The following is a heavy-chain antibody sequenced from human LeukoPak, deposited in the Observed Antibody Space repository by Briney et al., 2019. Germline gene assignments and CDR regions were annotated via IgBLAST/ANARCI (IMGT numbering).Heavy chain of an antibody. CDR2: ISTSSSYI. CDR1: GFTFSSYA. J-gene: IGHJ4*02. CDR3: ARGYDFGSGSFFDY. V-gene: IGHV3-21*01. Sequence: PGGSLRLSYAASGFTFSSYAMNWVRQAPGKGLEWVSSISTSSSYIYYADSVKGRFTIARDNAKNSLYLQMDSLRAEDTAVYYCARGYDFGSGSFFDYWGQGTLVTVSS. D-gene: IGHD3-10*01.